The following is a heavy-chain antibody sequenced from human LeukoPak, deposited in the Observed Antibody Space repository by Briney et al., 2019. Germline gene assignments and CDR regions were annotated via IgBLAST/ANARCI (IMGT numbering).Heavy chain of an antibody. CDR1: GFSFSAYW. J-gene: IGHJ6*02. Sequence: GSLRLSCAASGFSFSAYWMSWVRQPPGKGLEWIGEIYHSGSTNYNPSLKSRVTISVDKSKNQFSLKLRSVTAADTAVYYCVRVDGDYGYYHYGMDVWGQGTTVTVSS. CDR2: IYHSGST. D-gene: IGHD4-17*01. V-gene: IGHV4-4*02. CDR3: VRVDGDYGYYHYGMDV.